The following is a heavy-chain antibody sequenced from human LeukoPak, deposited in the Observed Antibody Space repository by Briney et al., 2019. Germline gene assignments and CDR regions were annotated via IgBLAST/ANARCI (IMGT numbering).Heavy chain of an antibody. CDR3: VRWGFYSNYDY. Sequence: GGSLRLSCAASGFGFSVFAMHWVRQAPGKPLEYVSAINDNGATTYYADSVKGRFTISRDNSKNTLYLQMGSLRPEDMAVYYCVRWGFYSNYDYWGQGTLVTVSS. D-gene: IGHD4-11*01. V-gene: IGHV3-64*02. CDR1: GFGFSVFA. CDR2: INDNGATT. J-gene: IGHJ4*02.